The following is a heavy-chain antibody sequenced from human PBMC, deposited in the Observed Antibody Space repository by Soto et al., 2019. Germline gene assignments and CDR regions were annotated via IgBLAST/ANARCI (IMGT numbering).Heavy chain of an antibody. J-gene: IGHJ5*02. Sequence: QVQLQESGPGLVKPSETLSLTCTVSGGSVSSGRYYWSWIRQPPGKGLEWIGYVYFSGNTYYNPSLKSRVTISVDTSKKQFSLRLTSVTVADTAVYYCARLGYDSSGYPSWFDPWGQGTLVTVSS. V-gene: IGHV4-31*03. CDR2: VYFSGNT. CDR3: ARLGYDSSGYPSWFDP. D-gene: IGHD3-22*01. CDR1: GGSVSSGRYY.